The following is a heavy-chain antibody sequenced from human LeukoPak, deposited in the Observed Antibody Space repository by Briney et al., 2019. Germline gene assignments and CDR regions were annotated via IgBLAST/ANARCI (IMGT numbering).Heavy chain of an antibody. D-gene: IGHD6-19*01. CDR2: INTHNGKT. J-gene: IGHJ4*02. Sequence: GASVTVSCKASGYTFTSYGISWVRQAPGQGLEWMGWINTHNGKTNYAQKLQGRVTLTIDTFTNTVYMELRGLRSDDTAVYYCARDPYVIVAGNLDYWGQGTLVTVSS. CDR1: GYTFTSYG. CDR3: ARDPYVIVAGNLDY. V-gene: IGHV1-18*01.